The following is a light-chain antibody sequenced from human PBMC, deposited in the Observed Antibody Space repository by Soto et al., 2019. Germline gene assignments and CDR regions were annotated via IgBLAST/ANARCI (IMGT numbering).Light chain of an antibody. CDR2: DAS. CDR3: HQYNSY. V-gene: IGKV1-5*01. J-gene: IGKJ2*01. Sequence: DVHMTQSPSTLSASVGDRVTITCRASESIATWLAWYQQKPGKAPKLLIYDASHLESGVPSRFSGGGSGTEFTLTISDLQPDDFATYYCHQYNSYFGQGTKLEI. CDR1: ESIATW.